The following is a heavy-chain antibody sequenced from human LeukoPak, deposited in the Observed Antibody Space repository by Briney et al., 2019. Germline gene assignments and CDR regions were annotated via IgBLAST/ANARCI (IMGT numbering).Heavy chain of an antibody. D-gene: IGHD3-22*01. V-gene: IGHV1-18*01. CDR2: ISAYNGNT. CDR1: GYTFTSYD. Sequence: ASVKVSCKASGYTFTSYDINWVRQATGQGLEWMGWISAYNGNTNYAQKLQGRVTMTTDTSTSTAYMELRSLRSDDTAVYYCAREPYYDSSGYYGWNYFDYWGQGTLVTVSS. J-gene: IGHJ4*02. CDR3: AREPYYDSSGYYGWNYFDY.